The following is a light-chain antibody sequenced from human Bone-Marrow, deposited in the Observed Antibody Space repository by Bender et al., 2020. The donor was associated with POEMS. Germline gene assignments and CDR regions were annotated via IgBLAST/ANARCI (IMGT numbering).Light chain of an antibody. CDR3: ISYTSSSTLV. Sequence: QSALTQPASVSGSPGQSITISCTGTSSDIGGYNYVSWYQQHPGKAPKLMILDVNNRPSGVSKRFSGSKSGNTASLTISGLQAEDEADYFCISYTSSSTLVFGGGTKLTAL. CDR1: SSDIGGYNY. CDR2: DVN. V-gene: IGLV2-14*03. J-gene: IGLJ3*02.